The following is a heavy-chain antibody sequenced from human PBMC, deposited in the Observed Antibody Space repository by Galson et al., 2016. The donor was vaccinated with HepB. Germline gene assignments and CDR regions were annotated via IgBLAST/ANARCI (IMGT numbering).Heavy chain of an antibody. CDR1: GFTFSRSG. CDR2: ISSSISTI. CDR3: ATPSSTATTTMRLDY. J-gene: IGHJ4*02. Sequence: SLRLSCAGFGFTFSRSGLNWVRQAPGKGLQWISYISSSISTIYYADSVKGRFTISRDNSKNTLYLQMNSLRAEDTAVYYCATPSSTATTTMRLDYWGQGTLVTVSS. V-gene: IGHV3-48*01. D-gene: IGHD5-12*01.